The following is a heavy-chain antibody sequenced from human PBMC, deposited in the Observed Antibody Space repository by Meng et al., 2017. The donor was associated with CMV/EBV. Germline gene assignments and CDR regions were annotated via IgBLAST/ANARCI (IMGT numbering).Heavy chain of an antibody. CDR2: ISSDGSAT. Sequence: GESLKISCAASGFTFSSYSMNWVRQAPGKGLEWVSSISSDGSATRFADSVKGRFIISRDNAKNTLYLQMDSLRADDSAVYYCARGTNDWSGVDYWGQGSPVTVSS. J-gene: IGHJ4*02. CDR1: GFTFSSYS. CDR3: ARGTNDWSGVDY. D-gene: IGHD3-9*01. V-gene: IGHV3-74*01.